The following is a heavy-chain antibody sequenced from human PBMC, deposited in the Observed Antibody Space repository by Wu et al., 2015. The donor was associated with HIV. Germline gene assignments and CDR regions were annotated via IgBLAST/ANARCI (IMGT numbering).Heavy chain of an antibody. V-gene: IGHV4-34*01. J-gene: IGHJ5*02. Sequence: QVQLQQWGAGVLKPSETLSLTCGVNGGSFSGYYRIWIRQPPGKGLEWIGDIDHSESATYNPSLKSRVTISGDTSKKQFFLNLKSVTAADTAVYFCARGYCSGGTCHGFQLWGQGTLVIVSS. CDR3: ARGYCSGGTCHGFQL. CDR2: IDHSESA. CDR1: GGSFSGYY. D-gene: IGHD2-15*01.